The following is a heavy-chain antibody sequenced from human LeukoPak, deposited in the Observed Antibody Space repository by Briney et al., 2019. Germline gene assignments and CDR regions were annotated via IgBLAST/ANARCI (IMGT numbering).Heavy chain of an antibody. CDR3: ARDTARITIFGVAKYMDV. CDR2: FNPNSGDT. J-gene: IGHJ6*03. V-gene: IGHV1-2*06. CDR1: GYTFIDYY. D-gene: IGHD3-3*01. Sequence: ASVKVSCKASGYTFIDYYMHWVRQAPGQGLEWMGRFNPNSGDTKYAQKFQGRVTMTRDTSISTAYMELSRLRSDDTAVYYCARDTARITIFGVAKYMDVWGKGTTVTVSS.